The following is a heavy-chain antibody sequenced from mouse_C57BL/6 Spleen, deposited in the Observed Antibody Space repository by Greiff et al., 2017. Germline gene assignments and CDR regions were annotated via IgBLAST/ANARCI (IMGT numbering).Heavy chain of an antibody. CDR3: ARSDYYGSSYDWYFDV. D-gene: IGHD1-1*01. J-gene: IGHJ1*03. CDR1: GYTFTSYG. V-gene: IGHV1-81*01. Sequence: VQLQQSGAELARPGASVKLSCKASGYTFTSYGISWVKQSTGQGLEWIGEIYPRSGNTYYNEKFKGKATLTADKSSSTAYMELRSLTSEDSAVYFCARSDYYGSSYDWYFDVWGTGTTVTVSS. CDR2: IYPRSGNT.